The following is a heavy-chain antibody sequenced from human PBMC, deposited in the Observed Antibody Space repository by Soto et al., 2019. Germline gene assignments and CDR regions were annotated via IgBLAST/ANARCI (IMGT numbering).Heavy chain of an antibody. J-gene: IGHJ4*02. Sequence: QVQLQESGPGLVKPSETLSLTCTVSGGSISSYYWSWIRQPPGKGLEWIGYIYYSGSTNYNPSLKSRVTISVDTSKNQFSLKLSSVTAADTAVYYCASSIAARAFDYWGQGTLVTVSS. CDR1: GGSISSYY. V-gene: IGHV4-59*01. CDR2: IYYSGST. D-gene: IGHD6-6*01. CDR3: ASSIAARAFDY.